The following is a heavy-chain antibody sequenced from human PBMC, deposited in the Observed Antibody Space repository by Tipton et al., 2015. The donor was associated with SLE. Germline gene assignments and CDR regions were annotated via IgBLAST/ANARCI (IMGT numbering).Heavy chain of an antibody. Sequence: TLSLTCTVSGGSISSHYWSWIRQPPGKGLEWIGYIYYSGSTNYNPSLKSRVTISVDTSKNQFSLKLSSVTAADTAVYYCARDRHDILTGYSLYFDYWGQGTLVTVSS. CDR2: IYYSGST. CDR3: ARDRHDILTGYSLYFDY. CDR1: GGSISSHY. J-gene: IGHJ4*02. D-gene: IGHD3-9*01. V-gene: IGHV4-59*11.